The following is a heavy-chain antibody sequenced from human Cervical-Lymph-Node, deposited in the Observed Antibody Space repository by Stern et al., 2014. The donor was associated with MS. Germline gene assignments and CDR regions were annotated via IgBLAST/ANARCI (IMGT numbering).Heavy chain of an antibody. CDR3: ARDLESSVATGDDC. Sequence: QVQLGQSGAEVRKPGSSVKVSCKASGGIFNTYVISWVRQAPGQGLEWMGGVIPLFDRAHYAPRFQGRLTITADKSTSTTHMELSGLSSDDTAMYYCARDLESSVATGDDCWGRGTLVTVSS. CDR1: GGIFNTYV. CDR2: VIPLFDRA. V-gene: IGHV1-69*06. J-gene: IGHJ4*02. D-gene: IGHD6-25*01.